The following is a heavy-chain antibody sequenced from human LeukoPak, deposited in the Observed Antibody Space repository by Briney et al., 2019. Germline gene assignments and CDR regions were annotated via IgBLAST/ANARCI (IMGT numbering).Heavy chain of an antibody. J-gene: IGHJ5*02. CDR1: GGTFSSYA. D-gene: IGHD6-13*01. CDR3: ARVLAAAAGTYNWFDP. V-gene: IGHV1-18*01. Sequence: ASVKVSCKASGGTFSSYAISWVRQAPGQGLEWMGWISAYNGNTNYAQKLPGRVTMTTDTSTSTAYMELRSLRSDDTAVYYCARVLAAAAGTYNWFDPWGQGTLVTVSS. CDR2: ISAYNGNT.